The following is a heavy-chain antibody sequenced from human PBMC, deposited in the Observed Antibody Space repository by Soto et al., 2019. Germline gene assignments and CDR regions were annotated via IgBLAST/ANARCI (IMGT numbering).Heavy chain of an antibody. CDR3: AADPPVGATSTYYYYGMDV. D-gene: IGHD1-26*01. CDR2: IVVGSGNT. J-gene: IGHJ6*02. Sequence: ASVKVSCKASGFTFTSSAVQWVRQARGQRLEWIGWIVVGSGNTNYAQKFQERVTITRDMSTSTAYMELSSLRSEDTAVYYCAADPPVGATSTYYYYGMDVWGQGTTVTVSS. CDR1: GFTFTSSA. V-gene: IGHV1-58*01.